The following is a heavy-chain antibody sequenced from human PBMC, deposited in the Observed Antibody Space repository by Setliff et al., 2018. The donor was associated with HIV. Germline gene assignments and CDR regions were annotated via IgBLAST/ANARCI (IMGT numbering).Heavy chain of an antibody. V-gene: IGHV3-30*02. CDR3: AKDWDTYSSGWYDY. CDR1: GFTFDDYG. CDR2: IRFDGSNK. J-gene: IGHJ4*02. D-gene: IGHD6-19*01. Sequence: PGGSLRLSCEASGFTFDDYGMNWVRQAPGKGLEWVAFIRFDGSNKYYADSVKGRFTISRDNSKNTLFLQMNSLRGEDTAVYYCAKDWDTYSSGWYDYWGQGTLVTVSS.